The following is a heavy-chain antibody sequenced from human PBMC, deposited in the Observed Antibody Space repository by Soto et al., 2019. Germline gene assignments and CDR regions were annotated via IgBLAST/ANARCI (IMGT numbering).Heavy chain of an antibody. CDR3: AKHSSAVTRTYFVL. D-gene: IGHD3-22*01. J-gene: IGHJ2*01. Sequence: EVQLLESGGGLVQPGGSLRLSCAASGFTFSSYAMSWVRQAPGKGLEWVSAISGGGGSTYYADSVKGRFTISRDNSKHSLYLQMNSLRAEDTAVYYCAKHSSAVTRTYFVLWGRGTLVTVSS. CDR2: ISGGGGST. CDR1: GFTFSSYA. V-gene: IGHV3-23*01.